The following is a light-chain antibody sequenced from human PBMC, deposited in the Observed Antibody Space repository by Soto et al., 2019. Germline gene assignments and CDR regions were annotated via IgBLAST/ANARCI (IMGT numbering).Light chain of an antibody. CDR2: NAS. CDR3: QQRSDWEFT. J-gene: IGKJ3*01. Sequence: EIVLTQSPGTLSLSPGERATLSFRASESVRSYLAWYQQKPGQAPRLLIYNASKRATGIPARFSGSGSGTDFTLTVSSLEPEDFAIYYCQQRSDWEFTFGPGTRVDIK. CDR1: ESVRSY. V-gene: IGKV3-11*01.